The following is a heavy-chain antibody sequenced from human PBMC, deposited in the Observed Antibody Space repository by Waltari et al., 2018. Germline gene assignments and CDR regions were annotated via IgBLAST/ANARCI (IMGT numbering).Heavy chain of an antibody. Sequence: QVQLQESGPGLVKPSETLSLTCTVSGGSISSHYWSWIRQPPGKGLEWIGYIYYSGSTNYNPSLKSRVTISVDTSKNQFSLKLSSVTAADTAVYYCARTTVTTFGYNWFDPWGQGTLVTVSS. J-gene: IGHJ5*02. V-gene: IGHV4-59*11. CDR3: ARTTVTTFGYNWFDP. CDR1: GGSISSHY. CDR2: IYYSGST. D-gene: IGHD4-17*01.